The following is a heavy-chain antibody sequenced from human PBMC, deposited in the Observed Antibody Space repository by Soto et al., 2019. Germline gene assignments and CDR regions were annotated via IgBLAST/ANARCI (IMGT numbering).Heavy chain of an antibody. Sequence: EVQLLESGGGLVQPGGSLRLSCAASGFIFRNYAMSWVRQAPGNGLEWVSAISGSAGRRYYADSGKGRFTISIDNSKNTLYLQMHSLRADDPAVYYCAKNRYTHAQPHYWGQGTLVTVSS. V-gene: IGHV3-23*01. CDR3: AKNRYTHAQPHY. CDR1: GFIFRNYA. CDR2: ISGSAGRR. J-gene: IGHJ4*02. D-gene: IGHD5-18*01.